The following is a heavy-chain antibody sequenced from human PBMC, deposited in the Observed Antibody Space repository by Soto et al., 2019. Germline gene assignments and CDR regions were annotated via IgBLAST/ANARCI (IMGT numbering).Heavy chain of an antibody. Sequence: PSETLSLTCTVSGSSLSSRSYYWNWIRRPPGKGLAGIGSIYYSGSTYYNPSHKSRVTISVDTSKNQFSLKLSSVTAADTAVYYCARHFSVWFGEHEYSYDYGMDVWGQGTTVTVS. CDR1: GSSLSSRSYY. J-gene: IGHJ6*02. V-gene: IGHV4-39*01. D-gene: IGHD3-10*01. CDR3: ARHFSVWFGEHEYSYDYGMDV. CDR2: IYYSGST.